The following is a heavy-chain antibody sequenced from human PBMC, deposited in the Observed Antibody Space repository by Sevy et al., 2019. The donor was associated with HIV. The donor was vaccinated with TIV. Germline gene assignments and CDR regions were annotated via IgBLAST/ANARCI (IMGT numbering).Heavy chain of an antibody. CDR3: ARGTTMIGHGVLSYGMDV. D-gene: IGHD3-22*01. CDR2: ISNYNGNT. J-gene: IGHJ6*02. V-gene: IGHV1-18*01. CDR1: SYIFTSYG. Sequence: ASVKVSCKASSYIFTSYGISWVRQAPGQGLEWMGWISNYNGNTNYAQKVQGRVTMTTDTSTSTAYMELRSLRSDDTAVYYCARGTTMIGHGVLSYGMDVWGQGTTVTVSS.